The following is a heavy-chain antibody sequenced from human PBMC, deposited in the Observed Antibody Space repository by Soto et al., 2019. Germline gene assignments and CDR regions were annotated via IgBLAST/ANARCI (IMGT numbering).Heavy chain of an antibody. J-gene: IGHJ4*02. Sequence: ASVKVSCKASGYTFTSYYMHWVRQAPGQGLEWMGIINPSGGSTSYAQKFQGRNTMTRDTSTSTVYMELSSLRSEDTAVYYCATSSGPFDSFDYWGQGTLVTVSS. CDR1: GYTFTSYY. V-gene: IGHV1-46*03. D-gene: IGHD6-19*01. CDR2: INPSGGST. CDR3: ATSSGPFDSFDY.